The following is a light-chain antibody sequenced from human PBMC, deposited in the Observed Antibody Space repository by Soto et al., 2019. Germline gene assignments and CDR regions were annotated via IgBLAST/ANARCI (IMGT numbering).Light chain of an antibody. J-gene: IGLJ1*01. CDR3: CSYAGSRYV. Sequence: QSVLTQPRSVSGSPGQSVTISCTGTSSDVGGYNYVSWYQQHPGKAPKLMIYDVSKRPSGVADRFSGSKSGNTASLTISGLQAEDEADYYCCSYAGSRYVLGTRTKLTV. CDR2: DVS. V-gene: IGLV2-11*01. CDR1: SSDVGGYNY.